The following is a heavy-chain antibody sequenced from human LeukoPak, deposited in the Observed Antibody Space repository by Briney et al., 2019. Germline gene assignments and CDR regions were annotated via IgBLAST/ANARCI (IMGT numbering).Heavy chain of an antibody. J-gene: IGHJ4*02. D-gene: IGHD2-21*02. V-gene: IGHV4-38-2*01. Sequence: MASETLSLTCAVSGYSISSGYYWGWIRQPPGKGLEWIGSIYHSGSTYYNPSLKSRVTISVDTSKNQFSLKLSSVTAADTAVYYCASSGVTGYFDYWGQGTLVTVSS. CDR3: ASSGVTGYFDY. CDR2: IYHSGST. CDR1: GYSISSGYY.